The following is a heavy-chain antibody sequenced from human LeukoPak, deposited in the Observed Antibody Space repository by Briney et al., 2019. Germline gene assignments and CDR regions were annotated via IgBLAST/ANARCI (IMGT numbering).Heavy chain of an antibody. CDR3: ARHPDYYFYYVDV. CDR1: GGSISSSSDY. CDR2: IYYSGST. V-gene: IGHV4-39*01. Sequence: SETLSLTCTVSGGSISSSSDYWDWLRQAPGKGLEWIGSIYYSGSTYYNPSLKSRVTISVDTSKNQFSLKLNSVTAADTAVYFCARHPDYYFYYVDVWGKGTTVTVSS. J-gene: IGHJ6*03.